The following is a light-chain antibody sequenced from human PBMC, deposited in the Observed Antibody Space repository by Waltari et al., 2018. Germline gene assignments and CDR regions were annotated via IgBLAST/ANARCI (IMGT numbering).Light chain of an antibody. J-gene: IGKJ5*01. CDR2: TAS. Sequence: DIQMTQSPSSLAASVGDRVTITCRASQSIGNYLNWYQQKPGKAPNLLIYTASSLQSGVPSRFSGSGSGTDFTLTISSLQPEDFATYYCQHTYSIAITFGQGTRLEIK. CDR3: QHTYSIAIT. CDR1: QSIGNY. V-gene: IGKV1-39*01.